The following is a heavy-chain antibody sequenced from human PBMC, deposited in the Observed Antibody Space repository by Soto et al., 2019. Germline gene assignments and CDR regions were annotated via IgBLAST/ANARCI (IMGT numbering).Heavy chain of an antibody. Sequence: EVQLLESGGGLVQPGGSLRLSCAASGFTFSSYAMSWVRQAPGKGLEWVSAISGSGGSTYYADSVKGRFTISRDNSKNTLYLQMNSLRAEDTAVYYCALGGVYYYYGMDVWGQGTTVTVSS. CDR1: GFTFSSYA. V-gene: IGHV3-23*01. J-gene: IGHJ6*02. CDR3: ALGGVYYYYGMDV. D-gene: IGHD3-16*01. CDR2: ISGSGGST.